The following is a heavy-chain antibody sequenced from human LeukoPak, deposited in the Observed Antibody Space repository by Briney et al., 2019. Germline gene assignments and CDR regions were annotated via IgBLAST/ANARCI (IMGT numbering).Heavy chain of an antibody. V-gene: IGHV4-39*07. CDR3: ARGRDILTGYYLINWFDP. CDR1: GGSISSSFYY. D-gene: IGHD3-9*01. Sequence: SETLSLTCTVSGGSISSSFYYWGWIRQPPGKGLEWIGEVNHSGSTNYNPSLKSRVTISVDTSKNQFSLKLSSVTAADTAVYYCARGRDILTGYYLINWFDPWGQGTLVTVSS. J-gene: IGHJ5*02. CDR2: VNHSGST.